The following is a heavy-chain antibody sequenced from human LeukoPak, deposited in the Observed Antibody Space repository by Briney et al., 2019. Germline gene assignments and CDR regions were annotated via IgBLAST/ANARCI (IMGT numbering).Heavy chain of an antibody. V-gene: IGHV1-18*01. CDR3: ALSGSYAPFDY. CDR2: ISAYNGNT. Sequence: GASVKVSCKASGYTFASNGISWVRQAPGQGLEWMGWISAYNGNTNYAQKLQGRVTMTTDTSTSTAYMELRSLRSDDTAVYYCALSGSYAPFDYWGQGTLVTVSS. D-gene: IGHD1-26*01. J-gene: IGHJ4*02. CDR1: GYTFASNG.